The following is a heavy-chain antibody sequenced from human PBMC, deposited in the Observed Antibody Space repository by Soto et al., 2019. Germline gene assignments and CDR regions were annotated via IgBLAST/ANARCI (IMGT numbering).Heavy chain of an antibody. CDR2: IYYSGST. Sequence: QVQLQESGPGLVKPSQTLSLTCTVSGGSINNGDYYWSWIRQPPEKGLEWIGYIYYSGSTYYNPYLKRRVTIPVDTSMHQFSLNLNSVTAADLAVYCCVGYYGPRVYFDYWGQGSLVTVSS. V-gene: IGHV4-30-4*01. CDR3: VGYYGPRVYFDY. J-gene: IGHJ4*02. CDR1: GGSINNGDYY. D-gene: IGHD4-17*01.